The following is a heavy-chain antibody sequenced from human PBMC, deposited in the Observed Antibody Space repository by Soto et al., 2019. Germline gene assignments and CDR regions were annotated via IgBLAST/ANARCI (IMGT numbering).Heavy chain of an antibody. J-gene: IGHJ6*02. V-gene: IGHV4-34*01. CDR1: GGSFSGYY. D-gene: IGHD3-9*01. CDR3: ARLALYDILTGYPNPPYYYYGMDV. CDR2: INHSGST. Sequence: SETLSLTCAVYGGSFSGYYWSWIRQPPGKGLEWIGEINHSGSTNYNPSLKSRVTISVDTSKNQFPLKLSSVTAADTAVYYCARLALYDILTGYPNPPYYYYGMDVWGQGTTVTV.